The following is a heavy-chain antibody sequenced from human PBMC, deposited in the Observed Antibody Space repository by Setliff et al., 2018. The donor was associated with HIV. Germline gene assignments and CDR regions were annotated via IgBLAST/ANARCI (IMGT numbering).Heavy chain of an antibody. CDR1: GGSISSGGYY. J-gene: IGHJ6*03. CDR3: ARNSKNWNYPVEYYDYYMDV. V-gene: IGHV4-31*03. Sequence: SETLSLTCTVSGGSISSGGYYWSWIRQHPGKGLEWIGYIHYSGSTYFNPSLKSRVTISLDTSKDQFSLKVSSMTAADTAVYYCARNSKNWNYPVEYYDYYMDVWGTGTTVTVSS. CDR2: IHYSGST. D-gene: IGHD1-7*01.